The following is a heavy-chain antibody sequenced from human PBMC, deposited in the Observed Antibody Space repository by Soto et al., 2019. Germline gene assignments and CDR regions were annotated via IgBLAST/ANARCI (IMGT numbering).Heavy chain of an antibody. CDR1: GGSISSGAYY. J-gene: IGHJ4*02. Sequence: QVQLQESGPGLVKPSQTLSLTCTVSGGSISSGAYYWSWIRKFPGKGPEWIVYIYYVGPTYYNPPLKSRVTISLDTSKNQVSLKLSSVTAADTAVYYCARSRDSSGWYYFDYWGQGTLVTVSS. CDR2: IYYVGPT. V-gene: IGHV4-31*03. CDR3: ARSRDSSGWYYFDY. D-gene: IGHD6-19*01.